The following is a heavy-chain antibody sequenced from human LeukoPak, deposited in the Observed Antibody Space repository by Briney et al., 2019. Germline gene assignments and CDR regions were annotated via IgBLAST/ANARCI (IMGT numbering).Heavy chain of an antibody. CDR2: IYYSGST. D-gene: IGHD3-10*01. J-gene: IGHJ6*02. V-gene: IGHV4-59*08. CDR1: GGSMSPYH. CDR3: ARQGSGSYYPSYYYYGMDV. Sequence: SETLSLTCTVSGGSMSPYHWGWIRQPPGKGLEWTGYIYYSGSTYYNPSLKSRVTISVDTSKNQFSLKLSSVTAADTAVYYCARQGSGSYYPSYYYYGMDVWGQGTTVTVSS.